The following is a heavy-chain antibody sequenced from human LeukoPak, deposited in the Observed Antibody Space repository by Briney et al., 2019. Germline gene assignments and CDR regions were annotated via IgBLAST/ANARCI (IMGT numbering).Heavy chain of an antibody. CDR1: GDSVSSNSAA. Sequence: SQTLSLTCAISGDSVSSNSAAWNCIRQSPSRGLEWLGRTKYRSKWYNDYAVSVKSRITINPDTSKNQFSLQLNSVTPEDTAVYYCASSGVHYYGSGNYYSFDYWGQGTLVTVSS. D-gene: IGHD3-10*01. V-gene: IGHV6-1*01. CDR3: ASSGVHYYGSGNYYSFDY. J-gene: IGHJ4*02. CDR2: TKYRSKWYN.